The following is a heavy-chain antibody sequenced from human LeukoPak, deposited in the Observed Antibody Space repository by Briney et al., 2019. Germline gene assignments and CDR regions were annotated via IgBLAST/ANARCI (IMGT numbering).Heavy chain of an antibody. CDR2: IYYNGNT. CDR3: ARGRSNYYGMDV. J-gene: IGHJ6*02. D-gene: IGHD1-26*01. CDR1: DGSINSYY. Sequence: SETLSLTCSVSDGSINSYYWNWIRRPPGKGLEWIGYIYYNGNTNYSPSLKSRVTMSVDTSMNLFSLKVSSVTAADTAVYYCARGRSNYYGMDVWGQGTTVTVSS. V-gene: IGHV4-59*01.